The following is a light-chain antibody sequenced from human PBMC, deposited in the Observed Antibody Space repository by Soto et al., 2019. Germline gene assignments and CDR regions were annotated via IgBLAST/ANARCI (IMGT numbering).Light chain of an antibody. CDR2: SAS. J-gene: IGKJ5*01. V-gene: IGKV1-39*01. CDR1: QNINKY. CDR3: QQGYSSPVA. Sequence: DIPLTQSPSSLSASLGDRVTISCGASQNINKYLNWYQQKPGKAPKLLIFSASSLQSGVPSRFSGGGYGTGFTLTISSLQPEDFATYYCQQGYSSPVAFGQGTRLEIK.